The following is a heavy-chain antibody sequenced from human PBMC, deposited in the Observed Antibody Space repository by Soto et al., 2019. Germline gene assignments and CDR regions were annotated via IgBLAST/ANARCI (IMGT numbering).Heavy chain of an antibody. CDR3: AKIYSDGASYVQH. CDR2: ISGGATST. Sequence: EVQLLESGGGLVQPGGSLRLSCAASGFTFSGYAMSWVRQAPGKGLEWVSTISGGATSTSYADSVKGRFTISRDNSKNTLHLQLNSLRVEDTAVYYCAKIYSDGASYVQHWGQGTLVTVSS. J-gene: IGHJ1*01. V-gene: IGHV3-23*01. D-gene: IGHD6-13*01. CDR1: GFTFSGYA.